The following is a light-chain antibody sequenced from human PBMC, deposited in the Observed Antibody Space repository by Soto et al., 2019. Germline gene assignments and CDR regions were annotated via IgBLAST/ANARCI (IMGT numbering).Light chain of an antibody. Sequence: QSVLTQPPSASGTPGQSLTISCSGSSSNIGSHFVYWYQHLPGTAPKLLIFRDGQRPSGVPARFFGSKSGTSASLAISGLRSEDEADYYCQSYDNSLTEWVFGGGTQLTVL. CDR2: RDG. V-gene: IGLV1-47*01. J-gene: IGLJ3*02. CDR3: QSYDNSLTEWV. CDR1: SSNIGSHF.